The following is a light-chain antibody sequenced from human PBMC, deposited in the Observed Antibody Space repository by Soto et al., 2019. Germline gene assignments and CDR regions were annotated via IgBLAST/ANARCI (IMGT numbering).Light chain of an antibody. J-gene: IGKJ4*01. V-gene: IGKV3-15*01. CDR1: QSVGRN. CDR2: GAS. CDR3: QQYNHWPPLT. Sequence: EIVMTQSPATLSVSPGERATLSCRASQSVGRNLAWYQQKPGQAPRLLIYGASTRATSIPARFSGSGSGTEFTLPISSLQSEDFAIYSCQQYNHWPPLTFGGGTKVEIK.